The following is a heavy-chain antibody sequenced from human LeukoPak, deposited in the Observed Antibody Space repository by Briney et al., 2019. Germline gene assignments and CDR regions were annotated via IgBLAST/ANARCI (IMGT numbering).Heavy chain of an antibody. CDR1: GFTVSSNY. J-gene: IGHJ4*02. V-gene: IGHV3-66*02. Sequence: PGGSLRLSCAASGFTVSSNYMSWVRQAPGKGLEWVSVIYSGGSTYYADSVKGRFTISRDNSKNTLYLQMNSLRAEDTAVYYCAKDHIAAAGTFDYWGQGTLVTVSS. CDR2: IYSGGST. CDR3: AKDHIAAAGTFDY. D-gene: IGHD6-13*01.